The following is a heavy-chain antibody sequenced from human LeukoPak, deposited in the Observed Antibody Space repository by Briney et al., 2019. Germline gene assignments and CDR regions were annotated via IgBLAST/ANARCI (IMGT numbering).Heavy chain of an antibody. V-gene: IGHV5-51*01. CDR3: ARHPNDNHGGTTPYTY. CDR1: GYSFSSYW. D-gene: IGHD4-23*01. J-gene: IGHJ4*02. CDR2: IYPGDSDT. Sequence: GESLKISCKGSGYSFSSYWIGWVRQMPGKGLEWMAIIYPGDSDTRYSPSFQCQVTISADKSISTAYLQWSSLKASDTAMYYCARHPNDNHGGTTPYTYWGQGTLVSVCS.